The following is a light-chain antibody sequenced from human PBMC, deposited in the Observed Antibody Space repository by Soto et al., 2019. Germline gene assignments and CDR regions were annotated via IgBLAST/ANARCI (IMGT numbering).Light chain of an antibody. CDR2: TAS. CDR1: QTISSW. Sequence: DMEMTLYPSALSATVGDRVTITCRASQTISSWLDWYQQKPGKAPKLLIYTASTLKSGVPSRFSGSGSGTEFTLTISSLQPDDFATYYCQHYHSYSEAFGQGTKVDI. CDR3: QHYHSYSEA. J-gene: IGKJ1*01. V-gene: IGKV1-5*03.